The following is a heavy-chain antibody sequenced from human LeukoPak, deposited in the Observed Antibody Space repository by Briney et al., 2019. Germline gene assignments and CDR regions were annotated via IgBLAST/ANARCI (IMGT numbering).Heavy chain of an antibody. J-gene: IGHJ5*02. D-gene: IGHD1-1*01. CDR3: ARDSLQLERRGWFDP. Sequence: GRSLRLSCAASGFTFSSYGMHWVRQAPGKGPEWVAVIWYDGSNKYYADSVKGRFTISRDNSKNTLYLQMNSLRAEDTAVYYCARDSLQLERRGWFDPWGQGTLVTVSS. V-gene: IGHV3-33*01. CDR2: IWYDGSNK. CDR1: GFTFSSYG.